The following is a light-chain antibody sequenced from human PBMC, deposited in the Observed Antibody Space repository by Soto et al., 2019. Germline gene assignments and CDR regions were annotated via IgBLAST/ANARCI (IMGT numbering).Light chain of an antibody. CDR2: INS. CDR1: SSNLGSNT. J-gene: IGLJ3*02. Sequence: QSVLTQPPSTSGTPGQRVTISCSGSSSNLGSNTVNWYHQLPGTAPKLLIDINSRRSSGVPDRFSGSKSGTSASLAISGLQSEDEADYYCAAWDVSLNGWVFGGGTKVTVL. V-gene: IGLV1-44*01. CDR3: AAWDVSLNGWV.